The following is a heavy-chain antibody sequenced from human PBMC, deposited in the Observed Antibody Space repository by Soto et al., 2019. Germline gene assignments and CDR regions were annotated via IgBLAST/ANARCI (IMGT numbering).Heavy chain of an antibody. Sequence: SETLSLTCAVSGGSFSGYYWTWIRHPPGKGLEWIGEINHSGSTNYNPSLKSRVTISVDTSKNQFSLKLSSVTAADTAVYYCARGGGSCWYRDNCFDPWSQGTLVTVSA. D-gene: IGHD6-13*01. J-gene: IGHJ5*02. CDR3: ARGGGSCWYRDNCFDP. CDR1: GGSFSGYY. CDR2: INHSGST. V-gene: IGHV4-34*01.